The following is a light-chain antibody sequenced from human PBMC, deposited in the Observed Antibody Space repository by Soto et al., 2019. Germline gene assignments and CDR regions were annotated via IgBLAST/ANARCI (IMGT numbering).Light chain of an antibody. V-gene: IGLV1-40*01. CDR3: QSYDSSLGAVV. J-gene: IGLJ2*01. Sequence: QSVLTQPPSVSGAPGQRVNFSCTGSSSNIGEDYDVHWYRQLPGTAPKLLIYGYINRPSRVPERFSGSKSGTSASLVITALQAEDEGNYFCQSYDSSLGAVVFGGGTKLTVL. CDR2: GYI. CDR1: SSNIGEDYD.